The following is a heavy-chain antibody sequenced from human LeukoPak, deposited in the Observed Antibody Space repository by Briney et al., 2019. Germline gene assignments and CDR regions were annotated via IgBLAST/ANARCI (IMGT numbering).Heavy chain of an antibody. Sequence: GGTLRLSCAASGFTFSSYEINWVRQAPGQGLEWVSYISSSGGITYYADSVKGRFTISRDNVKNSLYLQMNSLRAEDTAVYYCARGALPLNYYYYYMDVWGKGTTVTVSS. CDR2: ISSSGGIT. CDR1: GFTFSSYE. CDR3: ARGALPLNYYYYYMDV. V-gene: IGHV3-48*03. J-gene: IGHJ6*03.